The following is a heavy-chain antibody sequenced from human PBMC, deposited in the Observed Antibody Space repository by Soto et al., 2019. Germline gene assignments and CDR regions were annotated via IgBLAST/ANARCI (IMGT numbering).Heavy chain of an antibody. J-gene: IGHJ4*02. CDR2: ISYDGSNK. V-gene: IGHV3-30-3*01. CDR3: ARDPDYIGFFDY. CDR1: GFTFSSYA. Sequence: QVQLVESGGGVVQPGRSLRLSCAASGFTFSSYAMHWVRQAPGKGLEWVAVISYDGSNKYYADSVKGRFTISRDNSKNTLYLHMNSLRAEDTAVYYCARDPDYIGFFDYWGQGTLVTVSS. D-gene: IGHD4-4*01.